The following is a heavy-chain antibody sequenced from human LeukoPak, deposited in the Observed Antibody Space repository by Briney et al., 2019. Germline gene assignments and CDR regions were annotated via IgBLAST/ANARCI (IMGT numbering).Heavy chain of an antibody. Sequence: PSETLSLTCTVSGGSISSSSYYWGWIRQPPGKGLEWIGSIYYSGSTYYNPSLKSRVTISVDTSKNQFSLKLSSVTAADTAVYYCARIMVYYYDSSGYYYFSYTYYMDVWGKGTTVTVSS. CDR2: IYYSGST. D-gene: IGHD3-22*01. CDR1: GGSISSSSYY. CDR3: ARIMVYYYDSSGYYYFSYTYYMDV. J-gene: IGHJ6*03. V-gene: IGHV4-39*07.